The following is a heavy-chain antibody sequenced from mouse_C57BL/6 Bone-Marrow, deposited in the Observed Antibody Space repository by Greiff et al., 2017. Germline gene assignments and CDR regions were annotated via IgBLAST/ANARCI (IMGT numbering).Heavy chain of an antibody. CDR3: ARAHCYLPDY. CDR1: GYSITSGYY. Sequence: EVQLQESGPGLVKPSQSLSLTCSVTGYSITSGYYWNWIRQFPGNKLEWMGYISNDGSNNYNPSLKNRISITRDTSKTQFFLKLNSVTTEDTATYYCARAHCYLPDYWGQGTTLTVSS. V-gene: IGHV3-6*01. D-gene: IGHD1-1*01. CDR2: ISNDGSN. J-gene: IGHJ2*01.